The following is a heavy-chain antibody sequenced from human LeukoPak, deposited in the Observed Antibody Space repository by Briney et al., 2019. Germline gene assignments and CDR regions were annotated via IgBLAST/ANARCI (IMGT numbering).Heavy chain of an antibody. CDR1: GGTFSSYA. Sequence: SVKVSCKASGGTFSSYAISLVRQAPGQGLEWMGRIIPIFGTANYAQKFQGRVTITTDESTSTAYMELSSLRSEDTAVYYCARSGYEPYYGSGAYYMDVWGKGTTVTVSS. CDR3: ARSGYEPYYGSGAYYMDV. J-gene: IGHJ6*03. V-gene: IGHV1-69*05. CDR2: IIPIFGTA. D-gene: IGHD3-10*01.